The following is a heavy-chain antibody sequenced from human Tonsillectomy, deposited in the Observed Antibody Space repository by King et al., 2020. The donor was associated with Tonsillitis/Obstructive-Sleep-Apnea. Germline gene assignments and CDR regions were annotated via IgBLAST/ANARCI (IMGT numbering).Heavy chain of an antibody. J-gene: IGHJ4*02. CDR1: GGSVSSGSYY. Sequence: QLQESGPGLVKPSETLSLTCTVSGGSVSSGSYYWRWIRQPPGKGLEWIGYIYYSGSTNYNPSLKSRVTISVDTSKNQFSLKLSSVTAADTAVYYCASPWGPFDYWGQGTLVTVSS. CDR2: IYYSGST. CDR3: ASPWGPFDY. D-gene: IGHD7-27*01. V-gene: IGHV4-61*01.